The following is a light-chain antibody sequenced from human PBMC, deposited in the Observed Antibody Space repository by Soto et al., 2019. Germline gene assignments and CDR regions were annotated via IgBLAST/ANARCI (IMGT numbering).Light chain of an antibody. CDR1: SGSVSTSYY. CDR3: VLYMGSGISS. V-gene: IGLV8-61*01. CDR2: STN. J-gene: IGLJ2*01. Sequence: QTVVTQEPSFSVSPGGTVTLTCGLSSGSVSTSYYPSWYQQTPGQAPRTLIHSTNTRSSGVPDRFSGSILGNKAALTITGAQADDESDYYCVLYMGSGISSFGGGTKVTVL.